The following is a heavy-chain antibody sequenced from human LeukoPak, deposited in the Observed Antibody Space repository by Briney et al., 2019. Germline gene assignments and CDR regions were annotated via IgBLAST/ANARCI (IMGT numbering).Heavy chain of an antibody. Sequence: PGGSLRLSCAASGFTFSSYSMNWVRQAPGKGLEWVSSISSSSSYIYYADSVKGRFTISRDNAKNSLYLQMNSLRAEDTAVYYCARDSKIQLWLRIVDYYGMDVWGQGTTVTASS. CDR2: ISSSSSYI. V-gene: IGHV3-21*04. CDR1: GFTFSSYS. D-gene: IGHD5-18*01. J-gene: IGHJ6*02. CDR3: ARDSKIQLWLRIVDYYGMDV.